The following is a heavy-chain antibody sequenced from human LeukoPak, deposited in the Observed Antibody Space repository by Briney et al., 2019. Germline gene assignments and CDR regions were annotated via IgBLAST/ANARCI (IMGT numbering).Heavy chain of an antibody. CDR2: INHSGST. CDR3: ARGIVGAYYDFWSGYHHFDY. CDR1: GGSFSGYY. D-gene: IGHD3-3*01. Sequence: SETLSLTCAVYGGSFSGYYWSWIRQPPGKGLEWIGEINHSGSTNYNPSLKSRVTISVDTSKNQFSLKLNSVTAADTAVYYCARGIVGAYYDFWSGYHHFDYWGQGTLVTVSS. V-gene: IGHV4-34*01. J-gene: IGHJ4*02.